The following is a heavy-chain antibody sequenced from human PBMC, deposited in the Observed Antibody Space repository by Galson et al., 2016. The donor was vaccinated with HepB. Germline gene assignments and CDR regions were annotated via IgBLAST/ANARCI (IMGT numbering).Heavy chain of an antibody. D-gene: IGHD4/OR15-4a*01. CDR1: GFTFSRYW. J-gene: IGHJ4*02. CDR2: INSDGSST. Sequence: SLRLSCAASGFTFSRYWMHWVRQAPGKGLVWVSRINSDGSSTTCADSVKGRFTISRDNAKNTLYLQMNSLRTEDTAVYYCARDPSRSIFDYGGDYWGQGTLVTDSS. CDR3: ARDPSRSIFDYGGDY. V-gene: IGHV3-74*01.